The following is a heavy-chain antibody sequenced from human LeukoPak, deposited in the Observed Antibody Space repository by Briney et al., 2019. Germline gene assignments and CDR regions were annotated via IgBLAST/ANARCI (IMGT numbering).Heavy chain of an antibody. V-gene: IGHV1-18*01. CDR3: ATSGKRWYYDFWNAYYYYGMDV. CDR1: GYTFTSYG. J-gene: IGHJ6*02. CDR2: ISAYNGNT. D-gene: IGHD3-3*01. Sequence: GASVNVSCKASGYTFTSYGISWVRQAPGQGLEWMGWISAYNGNTNYAQKLQGRVTMTRNTSISTAYMELSSLRSEDTAVYYCATSGKRWYYDFWNAYYYYGMDVWGQGTTVTVSS.